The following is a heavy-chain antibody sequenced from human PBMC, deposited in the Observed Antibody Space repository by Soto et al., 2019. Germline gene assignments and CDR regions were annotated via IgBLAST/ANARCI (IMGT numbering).Heavy chain of an antibody. Sequence: QVQLVQSGAEVKKPGSSVKVSCKASGGTFSSYAISWVRQAPGQGLEWMGGIIPIFGTANYAQKFQGRVTITAEESTSTAYMELSSLRSEDTAVYYCARSDSSWGDGGSWFDPWGQGTLVTVSS. V-gene: IGHV1-69*01. CDR3: ARSDSSWGDGGSWFDP. CDR2: IIPIFGTA. D-gene: IGHD6-13*01. CDR1: GGTFSSYA. J-gene: IGHJ5*02.